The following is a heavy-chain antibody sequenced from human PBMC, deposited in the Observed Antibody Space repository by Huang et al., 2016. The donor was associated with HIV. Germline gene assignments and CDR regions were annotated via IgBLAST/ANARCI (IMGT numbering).Heavy chain of an antibody. CDR3: ARGAPDLDSHLDH. D-gene: IGHD3-3*01. CDR2: IIPIFGTP. CDR1: GGTFNND. V-gene: IGHV1-69*13. Sequence: QVQLVQSGAEVKKPGSSVKVSCKVSGGTFNNDISWGRQAPGQGLEWCGGIIPIFGTPNYARKFQGRVTITADESTSIAYMELSSLRSEDTAVYYCARGAPDLDSHLDHWGQGTLVTVSS. J-gene: IGHJ4*02.